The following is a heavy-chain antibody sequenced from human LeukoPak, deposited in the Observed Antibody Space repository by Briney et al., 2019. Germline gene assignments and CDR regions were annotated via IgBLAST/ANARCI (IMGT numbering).Heavy chain of an antibody. J-gene: IGHJ4*02. CDR1: GFTFTDHP. Sequence: GGSLRLSCVASGFTFTDHPMNWVRQAPGKGLEWISYIGGDGIAFYAGSVKGRFTASKDDARKSMYLQMNSLRAEDTAMYYCARGRYSGTTYYFDYWGQGTLVTVSS. CDR2: IGGDGIA. V-gene: IGHV3-69-1*01. CDR3: ARGRYSGTTYYFDY. D-gene: IGHD5-12*01.